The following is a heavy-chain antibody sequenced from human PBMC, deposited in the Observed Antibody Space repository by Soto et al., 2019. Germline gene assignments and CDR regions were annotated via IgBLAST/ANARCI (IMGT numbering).Heavy chain of an antibody. CDR1: GFTFSSYA. CDR2: ISGSGGST. Sequence: GGSLRLSCAASGFTFSSYAMSWVRQAPGKGLEWVSAISGSGGSTYYADSVKGRFTISRDNSKNTLYLQMNSLRAEDTAVYYCAKGAPSDIVIFYYYYYMDVWGKGTTVTVSS. V-gene: IGHV3-23*01. D-gene: IGHD2-15*01. CDR3: AKGAPSDIVIFYYYYYMDV. J-gene: IGHJ6*03.